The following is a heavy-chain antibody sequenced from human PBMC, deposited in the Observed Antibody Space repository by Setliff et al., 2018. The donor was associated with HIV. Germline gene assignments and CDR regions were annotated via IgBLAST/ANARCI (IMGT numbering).Heavy chain of an antibody. V-gene: IGHV3-30*02. CDR3: AKVAGYYYDSSGYRRMDAFDI. D-gene: IGHD3-22*01. CDR1: GFTFSSYG. CDR2: IGYDGSNK. Sequence: GGSLRLSCAASGFTFSSYGMHWVRQAPGKGLEWVALIGYDGSNKYYADSVKGRFTISRDNSKNTLYLQLTSLRAEDTAVYYCAKVAGYYYDSSGYRRMDAFDIWGQGTMVTVSS. J-gene: IGHJ3*02.